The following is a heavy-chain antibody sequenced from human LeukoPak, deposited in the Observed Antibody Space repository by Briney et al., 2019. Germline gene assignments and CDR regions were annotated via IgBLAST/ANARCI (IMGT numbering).Heavy chain of an antibody. CDR3: AKRGNRTVGHHYLDV. D-gene: IGHD1-14*01. CDR2: IRHSDSNT. CDR1: GFTFSSSD. V-gene: IGHV3-23*05. Sequence: GGSLRLSYAASGFTFSSSDMSWVRQAPGSGLEWVSSIRHSDSNTYYADSVMGRFTISRHNSKNTLYLQMNSLSAEDTAVYYCAKRGNRTVGHHYLDVWGKGTTVSVSS. J-gene: IGHJ6*03.